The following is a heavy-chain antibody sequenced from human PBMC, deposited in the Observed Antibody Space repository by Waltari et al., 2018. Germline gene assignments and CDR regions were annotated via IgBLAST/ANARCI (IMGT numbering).Heavy chain of an antibody. Sequence: EVQLVQSGAEVKKPGESLKISCKASGYRFTSYWIGWVRQMPGKGLEWVGLIYPGDSDTRYSPSFQGQVTISADKSISTVYLQWNSLRASDTAIYYCSRPPSSSSDKHFDYWGQGTLVTVS. D-gene: IGHD6-6*01. CDR2: IYPGDSDT. CDR1: GYRFTSYW. J-gene: IGHJ4*02. CDR3: SRPPSSSSDKHFDY. V-gene: IGHV5-51*01.